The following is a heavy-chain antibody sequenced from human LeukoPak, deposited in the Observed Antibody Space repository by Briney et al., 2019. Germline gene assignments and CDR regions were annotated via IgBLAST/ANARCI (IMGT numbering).Heavy chain of an antibody. Sequence: GGSLRLSCAASGFTFDDYAMHWVRQAPGKGLEWVSLISGDGGSTYYADSVKGRFTISRDNSKNSLYLQTNSLRTEDTALYYCAKDLEYQLLNKKYYYYGMDVWGQGTTVTVSS. CDR3: AKDLEYQLLNKKYYYYGMDV. CDR2: ISGDGGST. CDR1: GFTFDDYA. J-gene: IGHJ6*02. D-gene: IGHD2-2*01. V-gene: IGHV3-43*02.